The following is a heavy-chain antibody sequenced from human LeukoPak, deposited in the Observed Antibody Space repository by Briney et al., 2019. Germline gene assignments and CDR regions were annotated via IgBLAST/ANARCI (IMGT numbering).Heavy chain of an antibody. J-gene: IGHJ4*02. CDR1: GCSISSYY. CDR2: IYYSGST. V-gene: IGHV4-59*08. Sequence: SETLSLTCTVSGCSISSYYWSWIRQPPGKGLEWIGYIYYSGSTNYNPSLKSRVTISVDTSKNQFSLKLSSVTAADTAVYYCARLPDYPYYFDYWGQETLVTVSS. D-gene: IGHD4-11*01. CDR3: ARLPDYPYYFDY.